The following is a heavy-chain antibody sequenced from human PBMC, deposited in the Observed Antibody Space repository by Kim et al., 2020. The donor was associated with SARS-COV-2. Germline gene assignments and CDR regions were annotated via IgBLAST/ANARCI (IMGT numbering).Heavy chain of an antibody. J-gene: IGHJ4*02. D-gene: IGHD3-22*01. CDR3: ARWDSSGYHDY. Sequence: SETLSLTCTVSGGSISSYYWSWIRQPPGKGLEWIGYIYYSGSTNYNPSLKSRVTISVDTSKNQFSLKLSSVTAADTAVYYCARWDSSGYHDYWGQGTLVTVSS. CDR1: GGSISSYY. V-gene: IGHV4-59*13. CDR2: IYYSGST.